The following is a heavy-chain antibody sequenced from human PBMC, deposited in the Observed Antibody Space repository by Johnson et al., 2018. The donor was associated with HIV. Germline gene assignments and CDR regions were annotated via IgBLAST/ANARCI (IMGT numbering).Heavy chain of an antibody. D-gene: IGHD2-15*01. J-gene: IGHJ3*02. CDR3: AREKVVAATYDAFDI. CDR1: GFTFSTYW. CDR2: INSDGSST. V-gene: IGHV3-74*01. Sequence: VQVVESGGGVVQPGRSLRLSCAASGFTFSTYWMHWVRQAPGKGLVWVSHINSDGSSTSYADSVKGRFTISRDNAKNTLYLQMNSLRAEDTAVYYCAREKVVAATYDAFDIWGQGTMVTVSS.